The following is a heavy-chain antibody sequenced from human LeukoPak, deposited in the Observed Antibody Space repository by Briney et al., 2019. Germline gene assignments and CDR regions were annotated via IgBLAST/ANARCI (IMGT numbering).Heavy chain of an antibody. J-gene: IGHJ6*03. CDR2: ISGSGGST. CDR1: GFTFSSYA. CDR3: AKAYQPLTQTYYYYMDV. D-gene: IGHD2-2*01. V-gene: IGHV3-23*01. Sequence: GGSLRLSCAASGFTFSSYAMSWVRQAPGKGLEWVSAISGSGGSTYYADSVKGRFTISRDNSKNTLYLQMNSLRAEDTAVYYCAKAYQPLTQTYYYYMDVWGKGTTVTVSS.